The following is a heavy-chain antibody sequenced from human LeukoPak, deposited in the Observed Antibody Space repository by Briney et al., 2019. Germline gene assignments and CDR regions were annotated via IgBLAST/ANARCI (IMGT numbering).Heavy chain of an antibody. CDR2: IYTSGST. J-gene: IGHJ5*02. D-gene: IGHD2-2*02. CDR3: ARRDCSSTSCYTSWFDP. V-gene: IGHV4-4*09. CDR1: GGSISSYY. Sequence: SETLSLTCTVSGGSISSYYWSWIRQPPGKGLEWIGYIYTSGSTNYNPSLKSRVTISVDTSKNQFSLKLSSVTAADTAVYYCARRDCSSTSCYTSWFDPWGQGTLVTVSS.